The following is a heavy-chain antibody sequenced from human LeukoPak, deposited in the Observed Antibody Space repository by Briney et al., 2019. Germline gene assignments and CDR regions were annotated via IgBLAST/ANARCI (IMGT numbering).Heavy chain of an antibody. CDR3: ARDGARSEAADI. V-gene: IGHV4-39*07. CDR2: IYYSGST. CDR1: GGSISSSSYY. J-gene: IGHJ3*02. Sequence: SETLSLTCTVSGGSISSSSYYWGWIRQPPGKGLEWIGSIYYSGSTYYNPSLKSRVTISVDTSKNQFSLKLSSVTAADTAVYYCARDGARSEAADIWGQGTMVTVSS. D-gene: IGHD2-15*01.